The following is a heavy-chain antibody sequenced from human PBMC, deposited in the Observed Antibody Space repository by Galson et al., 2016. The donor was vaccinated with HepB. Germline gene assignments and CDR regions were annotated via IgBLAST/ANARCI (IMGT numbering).Heavy chain of an antibody. D-gene: IGHD1-1*01. CDR1: GFPLTTRGTC. CDR2: IDWDDNK. J-gene: IGHJ4*02. CDR3: ARSTSVASFDY. V-gene: IGHV2-70*13. Sequence: PALVKPTQTLTLTCTFSGFPLTTRGTCVSWIRQPPGKALEWLALIDWDDNKYNSTSLKSRLTISKDTSKNQIVLRMTKMDPVDTGTYFCARSTSVASFDYWGQGILFSFSS.